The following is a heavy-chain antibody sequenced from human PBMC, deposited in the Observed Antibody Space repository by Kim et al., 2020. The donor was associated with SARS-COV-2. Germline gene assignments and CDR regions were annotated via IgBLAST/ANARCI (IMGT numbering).Heavy chain of an antibody. Sequence: GESLKISCKGSGYSFSSYWIAWVRQTPGKGLEWMGIIYPGDSDTRYSPSFQGQVTISIEKSISNAYLQWSSLKASDTAMYYCARQIDSGLQVRWDYFHYGMDVWGQGTTVTVSS. CDR3: ARQIDSGLQVRWDYFHYGMDV. CDR1: GYSFSSYW. CDR2: IYPGDSDT. V-gene: IGHV5-51*01. D-gene: IGHD3-10*01. J-gene: IGHJ6*02.